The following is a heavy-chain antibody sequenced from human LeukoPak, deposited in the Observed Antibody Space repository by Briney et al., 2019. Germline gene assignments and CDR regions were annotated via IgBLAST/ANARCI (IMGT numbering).Heavy chain of an antibody. J-gene: IGHJ4*02. CDR1: GGSISSSSYY. Sequence: SETLSLTCTVSGGSISSSSYYWGWIRQPPGKGLEWIGSIYYSGSTYYNPSLKSRVTISVDTSKNQFSLKLSSVTAADTAVYYCARDSTALRYFDWLLFADYWGQGTLVTVSS. CDR3: ARDSTALRYFDWLLFADY. D-gene: IGHD3-9*01. V-gene: IGHV4-39*07. CDR2: IYYSGST.